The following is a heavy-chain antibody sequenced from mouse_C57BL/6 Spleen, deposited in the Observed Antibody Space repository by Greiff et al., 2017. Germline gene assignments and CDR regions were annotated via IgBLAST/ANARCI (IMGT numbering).Heavy chain of an antibody. CDR3: ARPNYGRSYSYAMDY. D-gene: IGHD1-1*01. CDR1: GFTFSSYA. CDR2: ISDGGSYT. J-gene: IGHJ4*01. Sequence: EVQGVESGGGLVKPGGSLKLSCAASGFTFSSYAMSWVRQTPEKRLEWVATISDGGSYTYYPDNVKGRFTISRDNAKNNQYLQMSHLKSEDTAMYYSARPNYGRSYSYAMDYWGQGTSVT. V-gene: IGHV5-4*01.